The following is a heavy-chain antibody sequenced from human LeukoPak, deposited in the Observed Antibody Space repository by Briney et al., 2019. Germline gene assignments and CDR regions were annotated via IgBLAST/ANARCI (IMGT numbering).Heavy chain of an antibody. CDR3: AKGRGAFDI. V-gene: IGHV3-23*01. J-gene: IGHJ3*02. Sequence: GGSLRLSCAASGFTFNSYAMNWVRQAPGKGLEWVSGISGSGGTTYYADSVKGRFTISRGNSKNTLYLQMNSLRAEDTAVYYCAKGRGAFDIWGQGTMVTVSS. CDR1: GFTFNSYA. D-gene: IGHD3-10*01. CDR2: ISGSGGTT.